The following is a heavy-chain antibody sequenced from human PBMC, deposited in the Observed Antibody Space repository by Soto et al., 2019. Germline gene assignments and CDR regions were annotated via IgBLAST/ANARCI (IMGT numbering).Heavy chain of an antibody. CDR1: GFTLSAYG. CDR2: INRDGSKK. J-gene: IGHJ3*02. Sequence: EVQLEESGGDLVQPGGSLRLSCAASGFTLSAYGMTWVRQAPGKGLEWVANINRDGSKKSYLDSVRGRFTISRDNVVNSLYLQMDSLRADDTALYYCARDVSPGSSSVYLDAFDIWGQGTMVTVSS. D-gene: IGHD6-13*01. CDR3: ARDVSPGSSSVYLDAFDI. V-gene: IGHV3-7*05.